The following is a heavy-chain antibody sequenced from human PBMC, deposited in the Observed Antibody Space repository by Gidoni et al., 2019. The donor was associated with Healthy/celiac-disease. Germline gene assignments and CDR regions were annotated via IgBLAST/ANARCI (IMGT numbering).Heavy chain of an antibody. J-gene: IGHJ6*02. CDR2: IYYSGST. V-gene: IGHV4-39*01. Sequence: QLQLQESGPGLVKPSETLSLTCTVSGGSISSSSYYWGWIRQPPGKGLEWIGSIYYSGSTYYNPSLKSRVTISVDTSKNQFSLKLSSVTAADTAVYYCVRGVMAPRYYYYGMDVWGQGTTVTVSS. D-gene: IGHD3-10*01. CDR1: GGSISSSSYY. CDR3: VRGVMAPRYYYYGMDV.